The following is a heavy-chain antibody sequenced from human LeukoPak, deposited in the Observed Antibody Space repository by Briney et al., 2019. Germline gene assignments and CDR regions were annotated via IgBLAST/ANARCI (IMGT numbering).Heavy chain of an antibody. D-gene: IGHD4-23*01. V-gene: IGHV1-18*01. CDR1: GYTFTRYG. J-gene: IGHJ6*02. CDR2: ISAYNGNT. CDR3: ARGTTVVTNYYYGMDV. Sequence: VSVKVSCKPSGYTFTRYGISWLRQAPGQGLEWMGWISAYNGNTNYAQKPQGRVTMTTDTSTTTAHMELRSLRSDDTAVYYCARGTTVVTNYYYGMDVWGQGTTVTVSS.